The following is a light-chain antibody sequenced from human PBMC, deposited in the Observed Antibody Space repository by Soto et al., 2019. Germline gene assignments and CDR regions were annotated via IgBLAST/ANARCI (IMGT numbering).Light chain of an antibody. CDR2: GVT. V-gene: IGLV2-14*01. J-gene: IGLJ2*01. CDR3: SSYTSSTTLSVV. CDR1: SSDVGGYNY. Sequence: QSVLTQPASVSGSPGQSITISCTGTSSDVGGYNYVSWYQQHPGKAPKLMIYGVTNRPSGVSNRFSGSKSGNTVSLTISGLQAEDEADYYCSSYTSSTTLSVVFGGGTKLTVL.